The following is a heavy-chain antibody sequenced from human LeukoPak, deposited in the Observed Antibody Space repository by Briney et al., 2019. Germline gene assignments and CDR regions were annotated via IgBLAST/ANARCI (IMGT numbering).Heavy chain of an antibody. CDR3: AKVGIHGEPRAIAAATYFDS. V-gene: IGHV3-23*01. CDR1: GFTFNTYA. CDR2: ISDSGVST. D-gene: IGHD6-13*01. J-gene: IGHJ4*02. Sequence: GGSLRLSCAASGFTFNTYAMIWVRQAPGKGLEWVSTISDSGVSTYYADSVKGRFTISRDNSKNTLFVEMNNLRGEDTAIYYCAKVGIHGEPRAIAAATYFDSWGQGTLVTVSS.